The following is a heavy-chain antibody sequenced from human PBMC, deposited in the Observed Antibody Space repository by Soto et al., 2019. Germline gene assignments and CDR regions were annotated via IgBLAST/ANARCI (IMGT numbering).Heavy chain of an antibody. CDR2: IYHSGST. CDR3: ARDTDSGWFDY. D-gene: IGHD6-19*01. J-gene: IGHJ5*01. Sequence: SETLSLTCTVSGGSISIGGYYWSCIRQHPGKGLEWIGYIYHSGSTYYNPSLKSRVTISVDTSKNQFSLKLSSVTAADTGVYYCARDTDSGWFDYWGQGTLVTVSS. CDR1: GGSISIGGYY. V-gene: IGHV4-31*03.